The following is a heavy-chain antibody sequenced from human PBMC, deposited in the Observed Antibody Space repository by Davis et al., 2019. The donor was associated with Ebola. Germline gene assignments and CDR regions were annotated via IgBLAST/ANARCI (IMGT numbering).Heavy chain of an antibody. D-gene: IGHD2-2*01. Sequence: PGGSLRLSCAASGFTFSSYWMSWVRQAPGKGLEWVANIKQDGSEKYYVDSVKGRFTISRDNAKNSLYLQMNSLRAEDTAVYYCARGRFYCSSSNCFWFDHWGQGTVVTVSS. J-gene: IGHJ5*02. CDR2: IKQDGSEK. CDR3: ARGRFYCSSSNCFWFDH. V-gene: IGHV3-7*01. CDR1: GFTFSSYW.